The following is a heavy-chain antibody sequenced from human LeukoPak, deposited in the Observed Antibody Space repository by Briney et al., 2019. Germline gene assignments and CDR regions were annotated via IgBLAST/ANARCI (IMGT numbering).Heavy chain of an antibody. CDR3: ARDGTAAGLYFDL. V-gene: IGHV3-48*01. D-gene: IGHD6-13*01. CDR1: GFTFSSYS. J-gene: IGHJ4*01. CDR2: ISSSSTI. Sequence: GGSLRLSCAASGFTFSSYSMNWVRQAPGKGLDWVSYISSSSTIYYADSVKGRFTISRDNAKNSLYLQMNSLRAEDTAVYYCARDGTAAGLYFDLWGQGTLVTVSS.